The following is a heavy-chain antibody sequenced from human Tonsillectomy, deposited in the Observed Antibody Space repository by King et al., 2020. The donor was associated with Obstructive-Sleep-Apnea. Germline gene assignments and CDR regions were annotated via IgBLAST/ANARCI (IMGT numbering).Heavy chain of an antibody. CDR3: ARGPPASQYFQH. Sequence: QLVQSGAEVKKPRASVKVSCEASGYTFTNFDVNWVRQATGRGLEWMGWMNPNRGNTGYVQKVQGRFTMTRNTSISTAYMELTSLRSEDTAVYYCARGPPASQYFQHWGQGTLISVSS. J-gene: IGHJ1*01. CDR2: MNPNRGNT. CDR1: GYTFTNFD. V-gene: IGHV1-8*01.